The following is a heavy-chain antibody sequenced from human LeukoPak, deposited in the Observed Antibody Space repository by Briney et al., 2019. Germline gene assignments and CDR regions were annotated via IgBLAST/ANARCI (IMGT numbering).Heavy chain of an antibody. D-gene: IGHD2-2*01. V-gene: IGHV5-51*01. CDR2: IYPGDSDT. CDR1: GYSFTTYW. J-gene: IGHJ4*02. Sequence: GESLKISCRGSGYSFTTYWIGWVRQMPGKGREWMGIIYPGDSDTRYSPSFQGQVTVSADKSINTAYLQWSSLKASDTAMYYCARRQGCSSTSCPPDYWGQGTLVTVSS. CDR3: ARRQGCSSTSCPPDY.